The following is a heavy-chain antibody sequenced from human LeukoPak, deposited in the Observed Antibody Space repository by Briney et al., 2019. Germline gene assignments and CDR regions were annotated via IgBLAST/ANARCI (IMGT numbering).Heavy chain of an antibody. CDR3: ASGYCGGACQLGGVDM. D-gene: IGHD2-21*02. Sequence: SETLSLTCAVSGGSISSYYWSWLRQPPGKGLEYIGYTHYSGSTNYNPSLKSRVTISLDMSGNQFSLKLSSVTAADTAVYYCASGYCGGACQLGGVDMWGQGTMVTVSS. CDR2: THYSGST. CDR1: GGSISSYY. J-gene: IGHJ3*02. V-gene: IGHV4-59*01.